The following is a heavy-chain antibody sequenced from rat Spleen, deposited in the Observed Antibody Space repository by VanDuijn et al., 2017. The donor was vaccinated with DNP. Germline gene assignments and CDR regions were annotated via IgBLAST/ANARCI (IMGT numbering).Heavy chain of an antibody. J-gene: IGHJ2*01. V-gene: IGHV5-22*01. Sequence: EVQLVGSGGGFVQPGRSLKLSCAASGFTFSDYYMAWVRQAPTKGLEWVAYIRYDGGSTYYGDSVKGRFTISRANVKSTLYLQMNSLRSEDMATYYCVRWYNSGYYFDYWGQGVMVTVSS. CDR3: VRWYNSGYYFDY. CDR2: IRYDGGST. CDR1: GFTFSDYY. D-gene: IGHD4-3*01.